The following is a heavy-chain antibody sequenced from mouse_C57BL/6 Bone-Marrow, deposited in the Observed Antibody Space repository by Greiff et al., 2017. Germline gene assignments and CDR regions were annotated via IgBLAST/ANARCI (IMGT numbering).Heavy chain of an antibody. Sequence: LVESGAELVKPGASVKMSCKASGYTFTTYPIEWMKQNHGKSLEWIGNFHPYNDDTKYNEKFKGKATLTVEKSSSTVYLELSRLTSDDSAVYYCARSATVVAPGAMDYWGQGTSVTVSS. D-gene: IGHD1-1*01. CDR1: GYTFTTYP. V-gene: IGHV1-47*01. CDR2: FHPYNDDT. J-gene: IGHJ4*01. CDR3: ARSATVVAPGAMDY.